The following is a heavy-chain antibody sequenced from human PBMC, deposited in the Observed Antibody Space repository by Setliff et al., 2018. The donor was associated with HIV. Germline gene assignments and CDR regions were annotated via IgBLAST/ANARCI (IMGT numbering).Heavy chain of an antibody. CDR3: ARGEILQWSDY. D-gene: IGHD2-15*01. J-gene: IGHJ4*02. CDR1: GDSVSSKSAA. V-gene: IGHV6-1*01. CDR2: TYYRSKWNS. Sequence: SQTLSLTCAISGDSVSSKSAAWNWLRQSPSRGLEWLGRTYYRSKWNSDYAPSVKSRVTINPDTSKNQFSLKLRSVTAADTAVYYCARGEILQWSDYWGQGTLVTVSS.